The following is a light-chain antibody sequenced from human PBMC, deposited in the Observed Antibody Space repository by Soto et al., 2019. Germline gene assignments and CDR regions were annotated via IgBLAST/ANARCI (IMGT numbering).Light chain of an antibody. CDR1: QNVRNY. Sequence: EVVLTQSPATLSLAPGERATLSCRASQNVRNYLAWYQQKPGQPPRLLIYDTSNRATGVPARFRGSGSGTDFTLTISILEPEDFAVYYCQQRSLLVTFGGGTKVDI. V-gene: IGKV3-11*01. CDR2: DTS. CDR3: QQRSLLVT. J-gene: IGKJ4*01.